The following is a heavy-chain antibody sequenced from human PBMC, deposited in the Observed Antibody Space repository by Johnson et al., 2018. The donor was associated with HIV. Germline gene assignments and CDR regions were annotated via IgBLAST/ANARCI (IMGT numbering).Heavy chain of an antibody. CDR2: ISYDGSHK. V-gene: IGHV3-30*04. J-gene: IGHJ3*02. CDR1: GFSLSDYA. Sequence: QVLLVESGGGVVQPGRSLRLSCAASGFSLSDYAMHWVRQAPGKGLEWVAVISYDGSHKYYGDSVKGRFTISRDSSKNTVYLQMNSLTTEDTAMYYCAKGGYSGCSVCAFDIWGQGTMVNVSS. CDR3: AKGGYSGCSVCAFDI. D-gene: IGHD6-19*01.